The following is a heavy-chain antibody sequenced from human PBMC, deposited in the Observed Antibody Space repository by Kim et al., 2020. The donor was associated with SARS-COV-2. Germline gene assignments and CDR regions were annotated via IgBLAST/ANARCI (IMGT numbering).Heavy chain of an antibody. CDR3: ARRYSNYWYFDL. D-gene: IGHD4-4*01. V-gene: IGHV4-59*08. J-gene: IGHJ2*01. Sequence: NHNPPLKSRVTMSVDTTKNQFSLRLNSVTAADAAMYYCARRYSNYWYFDLWGRGTLVTVSS.